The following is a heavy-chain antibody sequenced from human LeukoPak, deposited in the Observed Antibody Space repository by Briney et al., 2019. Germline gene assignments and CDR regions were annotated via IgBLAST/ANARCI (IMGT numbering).Heavy chain of an antibody. J-gene: IGHJ4*02. CDR3: AKFGNTLTGYSQFDY. CDR1: GFTFSSYA. D-gene: IGHD3-9*01. V-gene: IGHV3-23*01. Sequence: GGSLRLSCAAPGFTFSSYAMSWVRQAPGKGLEWVSTISASGGSTYYADSVKGRFTISRDNSKNTLYLQMNSLRAEDTAVCYCAKFGNTLTGYSQFDYWGQGTLVTVSS. CDR2: ISASGGST.